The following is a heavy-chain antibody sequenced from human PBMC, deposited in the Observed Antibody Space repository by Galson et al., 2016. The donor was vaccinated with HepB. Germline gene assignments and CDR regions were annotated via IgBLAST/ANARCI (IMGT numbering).Heavy chain of an antibody. CDR3: ARDWDYDVDY. J-gene: IGHJ4*02. CDR2: ISVSDGRT. V-gene: IGHV1-18*01. CDR1: GYTFPSYG. Sequence: SVKVSCKASGYTFPSYGISWVRQAPEQGLEWVGWISVSDGRTNYAQNLQGRVTMTTDTSTNTAYMELRSLKFDDTAVYYCARDWDYDVDYWGLGTLVTVSS. D-gene: IGHD1-7*01.